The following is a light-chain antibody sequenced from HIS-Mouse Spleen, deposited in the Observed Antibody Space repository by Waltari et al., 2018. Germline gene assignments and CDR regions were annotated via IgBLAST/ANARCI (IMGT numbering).Light chain of an antibody. CDR2: EGS. CDR3: CSYAGSSTWV. CDR1: SSDVGSYNL. J-gene: IGLJ3*02. V-gene: IGLV2-23*01. Sequence: QSALTQPASVSGSPGQSITISCTGTSSDVGSYNLVSWYQQHPGKAPKLLCYEGSNRPSGVSNRFSVSKSGNTASLTISGLQAEDEADYYCCSYAGSSTWVFGGGTKLTVL.